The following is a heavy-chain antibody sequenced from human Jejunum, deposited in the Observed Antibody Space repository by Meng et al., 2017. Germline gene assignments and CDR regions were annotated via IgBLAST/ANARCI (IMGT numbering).Heavy chain of an antibody. D-gene: IGHD2-2*02. CDR2: IIPIFGPT. CDR1: GGTFSSAA. CDR3: VRGAVVYTTYYFGD. V-gene: IGHV1-69*01. Sequence: QVQLVQAGAEVKKPGSSVKVSCQASGGTFSSAALSWVRQAPGQGLEWMGGIIPIFGPTKYAQKFQGRVTITADESTSTAYMELSGLTSEDTALYYCVRGAVVYTTYYFGDWGQGSLVTVSS. J-gene: IGHJ4*02.